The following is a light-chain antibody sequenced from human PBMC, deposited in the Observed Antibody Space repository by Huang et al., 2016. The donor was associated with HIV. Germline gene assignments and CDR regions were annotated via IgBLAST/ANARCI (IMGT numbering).Light chain of an antibody. J-gene: IGKJ1*01. V-gene: IGKV1-39*01. CDR3: QQSYISPWT. CDR2: AA. Sequence: DIQMTQSPSSLSASVGDRVTITCRTRQSVGNSLNWYQQKPENAPELLIYAASLQAWVSARFSGSGSGTDFTLIISSLQPEDFATYYCQQSYISPWTFGQGTKVDLK. CDR1: QSVGNS.